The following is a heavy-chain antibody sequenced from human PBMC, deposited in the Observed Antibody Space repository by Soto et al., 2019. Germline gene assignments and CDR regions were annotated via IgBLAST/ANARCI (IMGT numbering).Heavy chain of an antibody. Sequence: SETLSLTCTVSGGCISSDSWSWIRQSPGKGLQWIGSIFDSGITKYNPSLKSRVTISVDTSKNQFSLKLTSMTAADTAVYYCARLGSVELATDTNWYFDLWGRGTLVTVSS. CDR1: GGCISSDS. CDR3: ARLGSVELATDTNWYFDL. V-gene: IGHV4-59*08. D-gene: IGHD5-12*01. J-gene: IGHJ2*01. CDR2: IFDSGIT.